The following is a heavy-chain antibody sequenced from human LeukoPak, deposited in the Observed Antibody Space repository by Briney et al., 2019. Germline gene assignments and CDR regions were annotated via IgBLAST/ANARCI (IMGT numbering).Heavy chain of an antibody. Sequence: SETLSLTCTVSGGSISSYYWSWIRQPPGKGLEWIGYIYYSGSTNYNPSLKSRVTISVDTSRNQFSLKLSSVTAADTAVYYCARAQRWLPSWLDYWGQGTLVTVSS. D-gene: IGHD5-24*01. CDR2: IYYSGST. CDR3: ARAQRWLPSWLDY. CDR1: GGSISSYY. J-gene: IGHJ4*02. V-gene: IGHV4-59*01.